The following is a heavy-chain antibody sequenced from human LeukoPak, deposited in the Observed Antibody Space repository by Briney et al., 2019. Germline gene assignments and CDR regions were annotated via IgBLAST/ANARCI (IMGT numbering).Heavy chain of an antibody. Sequence: AGRSLRLSCAASGFTFSSYAMHWVRQAPGKGLEWVGVISYDGSSKYYADSVKGRFTISRDNSKNTLYLQMTSVRAEDTAVYYCARGGVVVPAAILYWGQGTLVTVSS. D-gene: IGHD2-2*01. V-gene: IGHV3-30*01. CDR3: ARGGVVVPAAILY. J-gene: IGHJ4*02. CDR2: ISYDGSSK. CDR1: GFTFSSYA.